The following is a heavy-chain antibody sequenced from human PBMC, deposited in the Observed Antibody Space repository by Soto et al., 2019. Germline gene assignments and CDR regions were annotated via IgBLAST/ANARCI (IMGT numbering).Heavy chain of an antibody. D-gene: IGHD2-21*02. CDR1: GFTFSSYA. J-gene: IGHJ5*02. Sequence: QVQLVESGGGVVQPGRSLRLSCAASGFTFSSYAMHWVRQAPGKGLEWVAVISYDGSNKYYADSVKGRFTISRDNSKNTLYLQMNSLRAEDTAVYYCARDVVVTAIGWFDPWGQGPLVTVSS. V-gene: IGHV3-30-3*01. CDR3: ARDVVVTAIGWFDP. CDR2: ISYDGSNK.